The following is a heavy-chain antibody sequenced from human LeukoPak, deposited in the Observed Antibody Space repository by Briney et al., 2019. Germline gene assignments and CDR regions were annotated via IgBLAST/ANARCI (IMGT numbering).Heavy chain of an antibody. CDR3: ARGPNYGSRSDFFDF. Sequence: GGSLRLSCAASGFSFSDYWMNWVRQAPGKGLEWVADMKEDGSEKYCVDCVKGRFTISRDNAKNSLYLQMNSLRAEDTAVYYCARGPNYGSRSDFFDFWGQGTLVTASS. CDR2: MKEDGSEK. CDR1: GFSFSDYW. V-gene: IGHV3-7*03. J-gene: IGHJ4*02. D-gene: IGHD3-10*01.